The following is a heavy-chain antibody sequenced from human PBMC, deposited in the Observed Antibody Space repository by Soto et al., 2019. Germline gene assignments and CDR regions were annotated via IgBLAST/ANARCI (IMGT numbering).Heavy chain of an antibody. CDR1: GGTYSSYA. V-gene: IGHV1-69*12. J-gene: IGHJ4*02. Sequence: QVQLVQSGAEVKKPGSSVKVSCKASGGTYSSYAIRWVRQAPGQGLEWMGGIIPIFGTANYAQKFQGRVTITADESTSTDYMELSSLRSDDTAVYYCARQDSSGYLDDYWGQGTLVTVST. D-gene: IGHD3-22*01. CDR3: ARQDSSGYLDDY. CDR2: IIPIFGTA.